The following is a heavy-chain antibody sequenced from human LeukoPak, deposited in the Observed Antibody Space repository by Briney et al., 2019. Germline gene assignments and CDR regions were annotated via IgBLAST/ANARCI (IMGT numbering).Heavy chain of an antibody. CDR2: IYYSGST. D-gene: IGHD3-22*01. CDR1: GGSISSDY. V-gene: IGHV4-59*12. Sequence: SETLSLTCTVSGGSISSDYWSWIRQPPGKGLEWIGYIYYSGSTNYNPSLKSRVTISVDTSKNQFSLKLSSVTAADTAVYYCARDTYYYDSSGYYLFDYWGQGTLVTVSS. J-gene: IGHJ4*02. CDR3: ARDTYYYDSSGYYLFDY.